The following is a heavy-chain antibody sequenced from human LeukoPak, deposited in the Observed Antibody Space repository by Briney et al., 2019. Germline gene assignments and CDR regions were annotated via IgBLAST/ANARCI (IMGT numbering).Heavy chain of an antibody. V-gene: IGHV1-2*02. Sequence: GASVKVSCKGSGYTFTGYYMHWVRQAPGQGLEWMGWINPNSGGTSYAQKFQGRVTMTRDTSISTAYMELSRLKSDDTAVYFCAREETNWGDAFDIWGQGTMVTVSS. CDR1: GYTFTGYY. J-gene: IGHJ3*02. CDR2: INPNSGGT. CDR3: AREETNWGDAFDI. D-gene: IGHD7-27*01.